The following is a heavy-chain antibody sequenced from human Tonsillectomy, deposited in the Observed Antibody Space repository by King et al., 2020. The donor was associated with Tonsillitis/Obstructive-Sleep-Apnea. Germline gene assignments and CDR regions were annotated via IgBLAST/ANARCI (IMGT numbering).Heavy chain of an antibody. V-gene: IGHV4-34*01. CDR2: INHSGST. D-gene: IGHD3-9*01. J-gene: IGHJ5*02. CDR3: ARAPFYSYEILTGYLKWFYP. CDR1: GGSFSGYY. Sequence: VQLQQWGAGLLKPSETLSLTCAVYGGSFSGYYWSWIRQLPGKGLEWIGEINHSGSTNYNPSLKSRVTISADTSKNQFSLKLSSVTAADTAVYYCARAPFYSYEILTGYLKWFYPWGQGSLVTVSS.